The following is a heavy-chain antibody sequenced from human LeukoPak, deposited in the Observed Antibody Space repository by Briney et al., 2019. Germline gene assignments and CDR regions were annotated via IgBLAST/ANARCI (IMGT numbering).Heavy chain of an antibody. J-gene: IGHJ3*02. D-gene: IGHD5-24*01. CDR2: INHSGST. CDR1: GGSFSGYY. CDR3: ARGQLIAEVPDAFDI. V-gene: IGHV4-34*01. Sequence: PSETLSLTCAVYGGSFSGYYWSWIRQPPGKGLEWIGEINHSGSTNYNPSLKSRVTISVDTSKNQFSLKLSSVTAADTAVYYCARGQLIAEVPDAFDIWGQGTMVTVSS.